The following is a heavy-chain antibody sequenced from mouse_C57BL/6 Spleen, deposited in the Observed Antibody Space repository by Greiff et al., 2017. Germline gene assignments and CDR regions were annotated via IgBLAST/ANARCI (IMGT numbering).Heavy chain of an antibody. CDR2: IDPSDSET. J-gene: IGHJ4*01. CDR3: ARPYGSSTYYAMDY. D-gene: IGHD1-1*01. Sequence: QVQLQQPGAELVRPGSSVKLSCKASGYTFTSYWMHWVKQRPIQGLEWIGNIDPSDSETHYNQKFKDKDTLTVDKSSSTAYMQLSSLTSEDSAVYYVARPYGSSTYYAMDYWGQGTSVTVSS. V-gene: IGHV1-52*01. CDR1: GYTFTSYW.